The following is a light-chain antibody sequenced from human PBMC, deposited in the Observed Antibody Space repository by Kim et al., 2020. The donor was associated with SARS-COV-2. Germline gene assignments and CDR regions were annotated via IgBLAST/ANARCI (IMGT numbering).Light chain of an antibody. CDR3: QRYHSAPWT. V-gene: IGKV1-27*01. CDR1: HDISNF. J-gene: IGKJ1*01. CDR2: DAS. Sequence: DIQMTQSLSSLSASVGDRVTITCRSSHDISNFLAWYQQKPGKIPEVLIYDASVLRSGVPSRFSGSGSGTDFTLTISDMQPEDVATYYCQRYHSAPWTFGQGTKVDIK.